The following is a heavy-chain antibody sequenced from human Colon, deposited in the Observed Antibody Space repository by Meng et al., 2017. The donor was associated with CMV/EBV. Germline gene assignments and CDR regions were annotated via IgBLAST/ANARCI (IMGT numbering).Heavy chain of an antibody. CDR1: GFTFSNYA. J-gene: IGHJ4*02. CDR3: TRDVNWEFFDY. V-gene: IGHV3-23*01. Sequence: GESLKISCAASGFTFSNYAMSWVRQAPGKGLEWVSTITRGADGTYYADSVKGRFSISRDNAKNTLYLEMNNLGANDTAVYYCTRDVNWEFFDYWGQGTLVTVSS. D-gene: IGHD7-27*01. CDR2: ITRGADGT.